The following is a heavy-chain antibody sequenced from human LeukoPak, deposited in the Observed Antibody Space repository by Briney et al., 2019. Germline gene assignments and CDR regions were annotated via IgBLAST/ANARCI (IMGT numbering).Heavy chain of an antibody. Sequence: ASVKVSCKASGYIFTNFAIHWVRQAPGQSLEWMGWIHPGDGSTKYSQNFPGRVTITRDSSASTAYMELTSLRSEDTAVYYCARARQFGDSWDYWGQGTLVTVSS. J-gene: IGHJ4*02. CDR2: IHPGDGST. V-gene: IGHV1-3*01. D-gene: IGHD3-10*01. CDR1: GYIFTNFA. CDR3: ARARQFGDSWDY.